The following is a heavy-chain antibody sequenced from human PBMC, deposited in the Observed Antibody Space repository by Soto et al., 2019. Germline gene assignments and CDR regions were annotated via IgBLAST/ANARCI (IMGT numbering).Heavy chain of an antibody. D-gene: IGHD2-15*01. J-gene: IGHJ6*02. CDR2: IVVASGQT. CDR1: GSGFISSG. CDR3: SADRPDIGVGWWV. V-gene: IGHV1-58*02. Sequence: SVKVSCKASGSGFISSGIQWVRQAHGQRLEWIGWIVVASGQTNYAQNFRGRVAITRDTSTATAYIELTGLTSEDTAVYFCSADRPDIGVGWWVWGQGTTVT.